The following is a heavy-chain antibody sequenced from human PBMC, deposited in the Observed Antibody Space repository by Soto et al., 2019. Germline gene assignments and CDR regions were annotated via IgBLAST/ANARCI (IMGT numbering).Heavy chain of an antibody. CDR3: AREIIASGYDY. Sequence: ASVKVSCKASGYTFTSYAMHWVRQAPGQRLEWMGWINAGNGNTKYSQKFQGRVTITRDTSASTVYMDLTSLRSEDTAFYYCAREIIASGYDYWGQGTLVTVSS. D-gene: IGHD2-21*01. J-gene: IGHJ4*02. CDR1: GYTFTSYA. CDR2: INAGNGNT. V-gene: IGHV1-3*01.